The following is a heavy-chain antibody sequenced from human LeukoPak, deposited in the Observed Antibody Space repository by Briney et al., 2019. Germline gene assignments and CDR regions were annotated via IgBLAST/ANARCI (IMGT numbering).Heavy chain of an antibody. J-gene: IGHJ6*02. CDR1: GFTFSDYY. D-gene: IGHD6-19*01. CDR3: ARDSSGWYSVGLYYYYGMDV. CDR2: ISSSGSTI. V-gene: IGHV3-11*01. Sequence: GALRLSCAASGFTFSDYYMSWIRQAPGKGLEWVSYISSSGSTIYYADSVKGRLTISRDNAKNSLYLQMNSLRAEDTAVYYCARDSSGWYSVGLYYYYGMDVWGQGTTVTVSS.